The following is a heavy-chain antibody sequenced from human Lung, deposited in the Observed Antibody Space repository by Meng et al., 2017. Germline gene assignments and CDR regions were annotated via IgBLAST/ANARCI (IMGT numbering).Heavy chain of an antibody. D-gene: IGHD4-11*01. J-gene: IGHJ4*02. CDR1: GGSVSDYS. V-gene: IGHV4-34*01. CDR3: ARGPTTMAHDFDY. CDR2: INHSGST. Sequence: QGQQRHWGAVRLKPSHTLSPSCVVSGGSVSDYSWRWIRQPPGKELEWIGEINHSGSTNYNPSLDSRATISVDTSQNNLSLKLCSVTAADSAVYYCARGPTTMAHDFDYWGQGTLVTVSS.